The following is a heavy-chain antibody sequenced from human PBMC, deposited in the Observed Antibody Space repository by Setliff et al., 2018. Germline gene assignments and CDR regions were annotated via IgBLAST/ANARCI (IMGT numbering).Heavy chain of an antibody. D-gene: IGHD3-16*01. Sequence: ASVKVSCKASGYSFISYDINWVRQAPGPGLEWMGWMNPERDNTGYAQKFQGRVTMTGHASINTAYMELTSLTSEDTAVYYCVRNPLGPEASTPGGYWGQGTLVTVSS. CDR1: GYSFISYD. CDR3: VRNPLGPEASTPGGY. CDR2: MNPERDNT. J-gene: IGHJ4*02. V-gene: IGHV1-8*01.